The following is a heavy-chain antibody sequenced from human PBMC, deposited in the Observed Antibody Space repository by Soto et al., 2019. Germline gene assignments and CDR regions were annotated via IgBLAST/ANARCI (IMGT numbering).Heavy chain of an antibody. CDR2: INHSGST. D-gene: IGHD2-15*01. J-gene: IGHJ5*02. CDR1: GGSFSGYY. CDR3: ARKRISYCRGGSCYSRLWFDP. V-gene: IGHV4-34*01. Sequence: PSETLSLTCAVYGGSFSGYYWSWIRQPPGKGLEWIGEINHSGSTNYNPSLKSRVTISVDTSKNQFSLKLSSVTAADTAVYYCARKRISYCRGGSCYSRLWFDPWGQGTLVTVSS.